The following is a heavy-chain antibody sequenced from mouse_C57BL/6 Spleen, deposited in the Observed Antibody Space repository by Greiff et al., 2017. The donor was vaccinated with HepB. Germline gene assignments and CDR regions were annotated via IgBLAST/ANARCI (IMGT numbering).Heavy chain of an antibody. Sequence: VQLQQSGAELVRLGSSVKLSCKASGYTFTSYWMHWVKQRPIQGLEWIGNIDPSDSETHYNQKFKDKATLTVDKSSSTAYMQLSSLTSADSAVYYCARGGAGTRVDYWGQGTTHTVSS. CDR2: IDPSDSET. CDR1: GYTFTSYW. D-gene: IGHD4-1*01. V-gene: IGHV1-52*01. CDR3: ARGGAGTRVDY. J-gene: IGHJ2*01.